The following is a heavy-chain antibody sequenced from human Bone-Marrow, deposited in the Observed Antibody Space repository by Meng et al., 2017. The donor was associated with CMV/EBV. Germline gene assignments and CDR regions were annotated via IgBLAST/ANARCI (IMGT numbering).Heavy chain of an antibody. CDR2: IIPIFGTA. CDR3: ARDRDGYNFALDY. V-gene: IGHV1-69*05. CDR1: GYTFTSYG. J-gene: IGHJ4*02. Sequence: SVKVSCKASGYTFTSYGISWVRQAPGQGLEWMGGIIPIFGTANYAQKFQGRVTITTDESTSTAYMELSSLRSEDTAVYYCARDRDGYNFALDYWGQGTLVTVSS. D-gene: IGHD5-24*01.